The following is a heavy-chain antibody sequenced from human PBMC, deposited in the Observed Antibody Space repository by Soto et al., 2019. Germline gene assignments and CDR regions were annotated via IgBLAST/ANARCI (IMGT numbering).Heavy chain of an antibody. J-gene: IGHJ4*02. CDR3: ARVAY. CDR1: GFTFSSYA. V-gene: IGHV3-21*01. Sequence: GGSLRLSCAASGFTFSSYAMSWVRQAPGKGLEWVASISSASSETWYADSVKGRFIISRDNAQNSLFLQMNTLRPEDSAIYYCARVAYWGPGTQVTVSS. CDR2: ISSASSET.